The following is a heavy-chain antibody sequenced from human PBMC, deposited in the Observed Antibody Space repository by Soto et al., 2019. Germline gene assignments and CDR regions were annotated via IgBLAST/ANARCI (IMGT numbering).Heavy chain of an antibody. Sequence: SVKVSCKTSGFIFTSSAVQWVRQARGQRLEWMGWLIVGSGNTDYAQKFHKRVTLTRDMSTTTVYMELSSLSFEDTAVYYCTRERVGAMYAFDIWGQGTMVTVSS. V-gene: IGHV1-58*01. CDR3: TRERVGAMYAFDI. J-gene: IGHJ3*02. CDR1: GFIFTSSA. CDR2: LIVGSGNT. D-gene: IGHD1-26*01.